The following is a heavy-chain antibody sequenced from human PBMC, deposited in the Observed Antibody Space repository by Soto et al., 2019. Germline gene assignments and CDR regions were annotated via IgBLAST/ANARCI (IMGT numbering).Heavy chain of an antibody. J-gene: IGHJ4*02. CDR3: ARGLYDSSGYYSCPYYFDD. V-gene: IGHV4-59*12. D-gene: IGHD3-22*01. CDR2: IYYSGTT. Sequence: ETLSLTCTVTRGSISLYYWSWIRHPPAKGKEWSGYIYYSGTTNYNPSLKSRVTISPDPSTHQLSLTLSTVTAADPAVHHCARGLYDSSGYYSCPYYFDDWGQGTLVTVSS. CDR1: RGSISLYY.